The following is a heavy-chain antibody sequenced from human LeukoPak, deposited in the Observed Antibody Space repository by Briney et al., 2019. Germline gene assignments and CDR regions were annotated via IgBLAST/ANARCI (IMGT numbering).Heavy chain of an antibody. D-gene: IGHD2-15*01. CDR1: GFTFSSYG. CDR2: IQYDGSNE. CDR3: AKDLGYCSGGSCYAGGIGL. V-gene: IGHV3-30*02. Sequence: HPGGSLRLSCAASGFTFSSYGMHWVRQAPGKGLEWVAYIQYDGSNEQYADSVKGRFTISRDNSKNTLYLQMNSLRAEDTAVYYCAKDLGYCSGGSCYAGGIGLWGQGTLVTVSS. J-gene: IGHJ4*02.